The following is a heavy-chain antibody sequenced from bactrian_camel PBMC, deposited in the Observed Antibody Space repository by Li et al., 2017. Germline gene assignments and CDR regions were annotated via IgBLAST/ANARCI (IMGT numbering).Heavy chain of an antibody. CDR1: GLTFADYA. CDR3: AKALGGGNYYTGEYNY. CDR2: ISWSGGST. Sequence: VQLVESGGGSVQAGGSLRLSCVVSGLTFADYAMGWFRQAPGKEREGVSCISWSGGSTYYADSVKGRFTMSRDNAKNMLYLQMNNLKSEDTALYYCAKALGGGNYYTGEYNYWGQGTQVTVS. D-gene: IGHD2*01. J-gene: IGHJ4*01. V-gene: IGHV3-1*01.